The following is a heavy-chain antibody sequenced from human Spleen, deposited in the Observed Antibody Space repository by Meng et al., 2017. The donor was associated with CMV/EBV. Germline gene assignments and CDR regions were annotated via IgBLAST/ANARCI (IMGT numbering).Heavy chain of an antibody. V-gene: IGHV1-18*01. CDR3: AREGEITIFGVGLLENYSYGMDV. CDR1: GYIFTSYG. CDR2: ISGYNGNT. J-gene: IGHJ6*02. D-gene: IGHD3-3*01. Sequence: ASVKVSCKASGYIFTSYGISWVRQAPGQGLEWMAWISGYNGNTKIGQKFQGRVTMTTDTSTSTAYMELRSLRSDDTAVYYCAREGEITIFGVGLLENYSYGMDVWGQGTMVTVSS.